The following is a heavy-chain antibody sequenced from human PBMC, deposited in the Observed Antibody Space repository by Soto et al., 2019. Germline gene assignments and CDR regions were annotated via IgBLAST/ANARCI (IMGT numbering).Heavy chain of an antibody. CDR1: GGSFSGYY. Sequence: RSETLSLTCAVYGGSFSGYYWTWIRQPPGTGLEWIGEINHSGSTNYNPSLKSRVTISVDTSKNQFSLKLTSVTAADTAVYYCARDKITGLFDYWGQGNLVTVSS. CDR2: INHSGST. J-gene: IGHJ4*02. D-gene: IGHD2-8*02. CDR3: ARDKITGLFDY. V-gene: IGHV4-34*01.